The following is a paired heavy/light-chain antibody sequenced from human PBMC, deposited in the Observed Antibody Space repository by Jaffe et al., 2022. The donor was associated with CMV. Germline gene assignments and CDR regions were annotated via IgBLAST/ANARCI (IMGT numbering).Light chain of an antibody. CDR1: GSDVGGYNY. J-gene: IGLJ3*02. V-gene: IGLV2-11*01. CDR2: DVS. CDR3: CSYAGSYTWV. Sequence: QSALTQPHSVSGSPGQSVTISCTGTGSDVGGYNYVAWYQQHPGKAPKLMIYDVSKRPSGVPDRFSGSKSGNTASLTISGLQAEDEADYHCCSYAGSYTWVFGGGTKLTVL.
Heavy chain of an antibody. V-gene: IGHV4-4*07. CDR2: IYTSGST. CDR3: ARGVAAASTKSCFDF. D-gene: IGHD6-13*01. J-gene: IGHJ4*02. CDR1: GGSISGYS. Sequence: QVQLQESGPGLVKPSETLSLTCTVSGGSISGYSWSWIRQPAGKGLEWIGRIYTSGSTDYNPSLKSRVTMSIDTSKNQFSLKLNSVTAADTAVYYCARGVAAASTKSCFDFWGQGTLVTVSS.